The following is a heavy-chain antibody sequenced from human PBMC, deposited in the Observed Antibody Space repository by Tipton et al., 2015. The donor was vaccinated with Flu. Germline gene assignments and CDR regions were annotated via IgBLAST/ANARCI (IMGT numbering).Heavy chain of an antibody. CDR3: ARVKSGARDYFDY. Sequence: TLSLTCSVSGGSINSYYWSWIRQPAGKGLEWIGRISMGGRTNYNPSLKSRVTMSVDTSKNQFSLKLSSVTAADTAVYYCARVKSGARDYFDYWGQGTLVTVSS. CDR1: GGSINSYY. CDR2: ISMGGRT. J-gene: IGHJ4*02. D-gene: IGHD1-26*01. V-gene: IGHV4-4*07.